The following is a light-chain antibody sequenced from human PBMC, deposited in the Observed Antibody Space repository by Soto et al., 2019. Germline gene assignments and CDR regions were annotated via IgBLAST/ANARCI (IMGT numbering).Light chain of an antibody. CDR1: SRDIGNYNY. CDR3: SSYTTTTTVI. J-gene: IGLJ2*01. CDR2: EVT. V-gene: IGLV2-14*01. Sequence: QSALTQPASVSGSPGQLITISCTGTSRDIGNYNYVSWYQHHPGKAPKLIIYEVTDRPSGVSNRFSASKSGNTASLTISGLQAEDEADYYCSSYTTTTTVIFGGGTSSPS.